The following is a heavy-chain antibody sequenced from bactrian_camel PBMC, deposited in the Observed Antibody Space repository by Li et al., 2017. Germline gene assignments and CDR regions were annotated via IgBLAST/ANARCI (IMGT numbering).Heavy chain of an antibody. CDR1: GYTLSDSR. Sequence: VQLVESGGGLVQPGGSLRLSCAASGYTLSDSRMAWFRQAPGKEREGVACLYADAIASSYADSAKGRFTISLDTANNMVYLEMNSLKPDDTGMYYYAARWTGYTPGCLDGDRYVYWGQGTQVTVS. CDR3: AARWTGYTPGCLDGDRYVY. CDR2: LYADAIAS. D-gene: IGHD5*01. J-gene: IGHJ4*01. V-gene: IGHV3S61*01.